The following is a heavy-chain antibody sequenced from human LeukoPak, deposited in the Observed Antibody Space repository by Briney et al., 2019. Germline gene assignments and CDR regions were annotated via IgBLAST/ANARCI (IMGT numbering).Heavy chain of an antibody. Sequence: PSETLSLTCTVSGGSISSYYWSWIRQPAGKGLEWIGRIYTNGGTNYNPSLKSRVTMSVDTSKSQISLKLNSVAAADTAVYYCAGSGYNYDYYFDYCGQGNLVTVSS. CDR3: AGSGYNYDYYFDY. CDR1: GGSISSYY. V-gene: IGHV4-4*07. J-gene: IGHJ4*02. CDR2: IYTNGGT. D-gene: IGHD5-18*01.